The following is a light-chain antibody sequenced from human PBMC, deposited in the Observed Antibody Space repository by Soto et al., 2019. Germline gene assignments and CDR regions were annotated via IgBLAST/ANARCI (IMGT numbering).Light chain of an antibody. CDR3: QTWDTGTYVV. J-gene: IGLJ2*01. V-gene: IGLV4-69*01. CDR1: SGHSSYA. CDR2: LNTDGSH. Sequence: QLVLTQSPSASASLGASVKLTCTLSSGHSSYAIAWHQQQPEKGPRYLMKLNTDGSHTKADGIPDRFSGSSAGAERYLTISSLQSEDEADYYCQTWDTGTYVVFGGGTKL.